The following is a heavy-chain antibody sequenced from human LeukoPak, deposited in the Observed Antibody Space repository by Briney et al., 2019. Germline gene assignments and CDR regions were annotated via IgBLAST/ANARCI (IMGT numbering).Heavy chain of an antibody. CDR2: INPSGGST. D-gene: IGHD2-15*01. Sequence: ASVKVSCKASGYTFTSYYMHWVRQAPGQGLEWMGIINPSGGSTSYAQKFQGRVTMTRDMSTSTAYMELSSLRSEDTAVYYCATESCSGGSCYSGDYYYGMDVWGQGTTVTVSS. CDR3: ATESCSGGSCYSGDYYYGMDV. V-gene: IGHV1-46*01. J-gene: IGHJ6*02. CDR1: GYTFTSYY.